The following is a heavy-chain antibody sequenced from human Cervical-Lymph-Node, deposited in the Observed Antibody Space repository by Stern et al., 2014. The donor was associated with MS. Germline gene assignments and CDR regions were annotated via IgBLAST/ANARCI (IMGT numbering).Heavy chain of an antibody. V-gene: IGHV1-69*01. CDR1: GGSFNNFA. Sequence: QVKLVESGTEVMKPGSSVKVSCKASGGSFNNFAFNWVRQAPGQGFEWMGGILPERGSAETAQKLQDKVTITTDEVTSTADIEVISLRSEDTAVYYCATKTFDNDDGVPFDYWGQGTRVTVSS. CDR2: ILPERGSA. J-gene: IGHJ4*02. CDR3: ATKTFDNDDGVPFDY. D-gene: IGHD4/OR15-4a*01.